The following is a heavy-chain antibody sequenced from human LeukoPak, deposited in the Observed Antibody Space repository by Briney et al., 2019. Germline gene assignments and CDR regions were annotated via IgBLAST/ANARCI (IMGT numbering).Heavy chain of an antibody. V-gene: IGHV1-46*01. CDR2: INPSGGST. CDR3: ARAYSSRVTVDY. D-gene: IGHD4-17*01. Sequence: ASVKVSCKASGYTFTSYYMHRVRQAPGQGLEWMGIINPSGGSTSYAQKFQGRVTMTRDTSTSTVYMELSSLRSEDTAVYYCARAYSSRVTVDYWGQGTLVTVSS. CDR1: GYTFTSYY. J-gene: IGHJ4*02.